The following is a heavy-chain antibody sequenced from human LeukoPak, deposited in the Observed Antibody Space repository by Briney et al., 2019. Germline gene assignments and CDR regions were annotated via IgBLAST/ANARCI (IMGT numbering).Heavy chain of an antibody. CDR1: GFTFTTYW. CDR2: ISPDGTWA. D-gene: IGHD1-1*01. J-gene: IGHJ4*02. CDR3: AKGTRGTGAFFDY. V-gene: IGHV3-74*01. Sequence: GGSLRLSCAASGFTFTTYWMHWVRQAPGKGLMWVSRISPDGTWADYADSVRGRFTISRDNAKNTVSMQMNSLTTEDTAFYYCAKGTRGTGAFFDYWGQGSLVTVSS.